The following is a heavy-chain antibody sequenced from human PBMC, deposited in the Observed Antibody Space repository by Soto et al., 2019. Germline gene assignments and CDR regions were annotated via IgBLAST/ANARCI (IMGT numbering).Heavy chain of an antibody. V-gene: IGHV4-61*01. D-gene: IGHD1-26*01. J-gene: IGHJ3*02. CDR1: GGSVSSGSYY. Sequence: KTSETLSLTCTVSGGSVSSGSYYWSWIRQPPGKGLEWIGYIYYSGSTNYNPSLKSRVTISVDTSRNQFSLKLSSVTAADTAVYYCARRSLLYDAFDIWGQGTMVTVSS. CDR3: ARRSLLYDAFDI. CDR2: IYYSGST.